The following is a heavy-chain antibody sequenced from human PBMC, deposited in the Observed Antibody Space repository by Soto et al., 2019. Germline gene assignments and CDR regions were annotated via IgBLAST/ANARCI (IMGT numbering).Heavy chain of an antibody. D-gene: IGHD2-15*01. J-gene: IGHJ4*02. CDR3: ARDTCSGISCYCRF. V-gene: IGHV3-21*01. CDR1: GFTFSSNT. Sequence: DVQLVESGGGLVKPGGSLRLSCEASGFTFSSNTMTWVRQAPGKGLEWVSSISSSGSFIYYADSVKGRFTISRDNAKNSLSLQMYSLIADDTAVYYCARDTCSGISCYCRFWGQGTLVTVSS. CDR2: ISSSGSFI.